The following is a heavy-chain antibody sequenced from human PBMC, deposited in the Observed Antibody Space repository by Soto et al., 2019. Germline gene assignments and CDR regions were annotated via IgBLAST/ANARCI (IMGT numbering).Heavy chain of an antibody. D-gene: IGHD6-25*01. CDR1: GFTFSNYA. CDR2: ISDSGGSA. Sequence: EVQLLESGGGLVQPGGSLRLSCAASGFTFSNYAMSWVRQAPWKGLEWVAGISDSGGSAYNADHVQGRSTISRDNAKSPLYLHMHSLSAEKTAVYHGASDVYCSGKRPCSFDYWGQGQLVIVS. V-gene: IGHV3-23*01. J-gene: IGHJ4*02. CDR3: ASDVYCSGKRPCSFDY.